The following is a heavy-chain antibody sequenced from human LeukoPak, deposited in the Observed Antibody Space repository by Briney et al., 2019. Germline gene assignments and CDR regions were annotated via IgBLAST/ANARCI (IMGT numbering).Heavy chain of an antibody. CDR3: ARGGRGVAASYYYYYGMDV. V-gene: IGHV3-30*04. Sequence: GGSLTLSCAASGFTFSSYAMHWLRQAPGKGLEWGAVISYDGSNKYYADSVKGRFTISRDNSKNTLYLQMNSLRAEDTAVYYCARGGRGVAASYYYYYGMDVRGKGTTVTVSS. J-gene: IGHJ6*04. CDR1: GFTFSSYA. CDR2: ISYDGSNK. D-gene: IGHD2-15*01.